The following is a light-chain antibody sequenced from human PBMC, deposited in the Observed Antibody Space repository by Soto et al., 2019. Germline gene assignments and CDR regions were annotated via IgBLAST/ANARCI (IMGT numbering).Light chain of an antibody. Sequence: QSALTQPASVSRSPGQSITISCTGTGSDAGCYNYVSWYQQHPGKAPKLMIYEVSNRPSGVSNRFSGSKSGNTASLTISGLQAEDEAAYYCSSYTSSTTLGVLFGGGTKLPVL. CDR3: SSYTSSTTLGVL. CDR1: GSDAGCYNY. V-gene: IGLV2-14*01. J-gene: IGLJ2*01. CDR2: EVS.